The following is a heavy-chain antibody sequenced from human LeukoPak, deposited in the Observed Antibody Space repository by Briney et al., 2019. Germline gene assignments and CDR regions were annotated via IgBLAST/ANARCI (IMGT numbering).Heavy chain of an antibody. CDR2: ISYDGSNK. Sequence: GRSLRLSCAASGFTFSSYAMHWVRQAPGKGLEWVAVISYDGSNKYYADSVKGRFTISRDNSKNTLYLQMNSLRAEDTAVYYCARLEPGIAVADPFDYWGQGTLVTVSS. CDR3: ARLEPGIAVADPFDY. D-gene: IGHD6-19*01. V-gene: IGHV3-30*04. J-gene: IGHJ4*02. CDR1: GFTFSSYA.